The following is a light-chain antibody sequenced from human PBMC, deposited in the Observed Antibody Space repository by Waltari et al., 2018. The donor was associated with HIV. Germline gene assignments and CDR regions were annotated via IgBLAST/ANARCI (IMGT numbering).Light chain of an antibody. J-gene: IGLJ2*01. CDR1: HYNVGNQG. CDR3: SAWDSNLSAVL. CDR2: RNN. Sequence: QAGLTQPPSLSKGLRQIATLTCSGNHYNVGNQGATWLQQHQGHPPKLLSYRNNNRPSGISERFSASRSGNTASLTISGRQPEDEADYYCSAWDSNLSAVLFGGGTRLTVL. V-gene: IGLV10-54*01.